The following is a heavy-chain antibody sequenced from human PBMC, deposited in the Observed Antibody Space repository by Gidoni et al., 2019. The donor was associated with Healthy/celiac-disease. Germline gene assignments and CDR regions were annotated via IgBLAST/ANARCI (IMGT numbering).Heavy chain of an antibody. CDR1: GGSISSGSYY. J-gene: IGHJ6*03. CDR3: ARGPGGGIWFGELLSYYYMDV. V-gene: IGHV4-61*02. CDR2: IYTSGST. D-gene: IGHD3-10*01. Sequence: QVQLQESGPGLVKPSQTLSLTCTVSGGSISSGSYYWSWIRQPAGKGLEWIGRIYTSGSTNYKPSLKSRVTISVDTSKNQFSLKLSSVTAADTAVYYCARGPGGGIWFGELLSYYYMDVWGKGTTVTVSS.